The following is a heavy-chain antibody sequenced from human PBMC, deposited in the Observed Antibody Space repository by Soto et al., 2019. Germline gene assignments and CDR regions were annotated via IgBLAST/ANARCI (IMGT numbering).Heavy chain of an antibody. CDR2: TDPSGVST. CDR3: ARSPPWGSALGGWFDP. CDR1: GYTFTSYC. Sequence: ASVKVSCKAPGYTFTSYCLHWVRQAPGQGLEWMGITDPSGVSTSYAQKFQGRVTMTRDTSTSTVYMELSSLRSDDTAIYFCARSPPWGSALGGWFDPWGQGTLVTVSS. D-gene: IGHD3-16*01. J-gene: IGHJ5*02. V-gene: IGHV1-46*01.